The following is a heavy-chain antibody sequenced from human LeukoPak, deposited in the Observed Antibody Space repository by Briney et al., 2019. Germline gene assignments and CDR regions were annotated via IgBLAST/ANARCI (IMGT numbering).Heavy chain of an antibody. CDR2: ISGNNDNP. J-gene: IGHJ4*02. D-gene: IGHD2-2*01. CDR3: ARDGTSTDDY. CDR1: GYTFSNFG. V-gene: IGHV1-18*01. Sequence: GASVKVSYKASGYTFSNFGISWVRQAPGQGLEWMGWISGNNDNPNYGQKFQGRLTVTTDSSTSTAYVELRNLRSDDTAVYYCARDGTSTDDYWGQGTLVTVSS.